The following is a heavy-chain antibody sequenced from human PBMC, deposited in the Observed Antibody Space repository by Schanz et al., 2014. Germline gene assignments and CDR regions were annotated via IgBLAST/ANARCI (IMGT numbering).Heavy chain of an antibody. D-gene: IGHD2-15*01. V-gene: IGHV3-23*04. CDR3: AKGKDSPYYFDD. CDR2: ISGAGGST. J-gene: IGHJ4*02. Sequence: EVQLVESGGGLVKPGRSLRLSCTASGFTFGDYAMSWFRQAPGKGLEWVAGISGAGGSTYYVDSVKGRFTISRDNSRNTMYLQMTGLRAEDTAIYYCAKGKDSPYYFDDWGQGTLVTVSS. CDR1: GFTFGDYA.